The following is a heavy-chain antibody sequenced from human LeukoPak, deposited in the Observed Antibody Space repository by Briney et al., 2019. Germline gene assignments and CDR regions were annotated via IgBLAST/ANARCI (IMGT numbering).Heavy chain of an antibody. CDR1: GYTFTSYG. D-gene: IGHD6-13*01. J-gene: IGHJ4*02. CDR3: ARDIRIAAAGTRDFDY. Sequence: RASVKVSCKASGYTFTSYGISWVRQAPGQGLEWMGWISAYNGNTNYAQKLQGRVTMTTDTSTSTAYMELRSLRSDDTAVYYCARDIRIAAAGTRDFDYWGQGTLVTVSP. CDR2: ISAYNGNT. V-gene: IGHV1-18*04.